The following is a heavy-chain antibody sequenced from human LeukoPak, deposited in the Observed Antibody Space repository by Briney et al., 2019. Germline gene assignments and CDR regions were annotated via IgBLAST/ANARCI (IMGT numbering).Heavy chain of an antibody. V-gene: IGHV1-69*05. CDR2: IIPIFGTA. Sequence: GASVKVSCKASGYTFTGYYMHWVRQAPGQGLEWMGGIIPIFGTANYAQKFQGRVTITTDESTSTAYMELSSLRSEDTAVYYCARGPAYCGGDCYPPPDYWGQGTLVTVSS. CDR3: ARGPAYCGGDCYPPPDY. J-gene: IGHJ4*02. D-gene: IGHD2-21*02. CDR1: GYTFTGYY.